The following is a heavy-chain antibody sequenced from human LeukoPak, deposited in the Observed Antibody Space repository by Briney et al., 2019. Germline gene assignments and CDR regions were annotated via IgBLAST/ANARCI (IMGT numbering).Heavy chain of an antibody. V-gene: IGHV1-46*01. CDR1: GYTFTSYY. D-gene: IGHD3-3*01. CDR2: INPSGGST. J-gene: IGHJ4*02. Sequence: ASVKVSRKASGYTFTSYYMHWVRQAPGQGLEWMGIINPSGGSTSYAQKFQGRVTMTRDTSTSTVYMELSSLRSEDTAVYYCARSRITIFGVVTAPQYWGQGTLVTVSS. CDR3: ARSRITIFGVVTAPQY.